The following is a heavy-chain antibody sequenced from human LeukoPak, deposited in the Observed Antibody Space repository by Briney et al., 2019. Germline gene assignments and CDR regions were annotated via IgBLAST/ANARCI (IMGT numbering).Heavy chain of an antibody. Sequence: GGSLRLSCAASGFTFSSYWMSWVRQAPGKGLEWVSYISSSSSTIYYADSVKGRFTISRDNAQNSLYLQMNSLRAEDTAVYYCARALDSSGYSPDYWGQGTLVTVSS. CDR2: ISSSSSTI. CDR3: ARALDSSGYSPDY. D-gene: IGHD3-22*01. J-gene: IGHJ4*02. CDR1: GFTFSSYW. V-gene: IGHV3-48*04.